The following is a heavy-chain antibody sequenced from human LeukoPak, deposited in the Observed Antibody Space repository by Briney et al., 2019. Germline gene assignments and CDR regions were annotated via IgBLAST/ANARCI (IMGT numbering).Heavy chain of an antibody. V-gene: IGHV3-11*04. D-gene: IGHD3-16*01. Sequence: GGSLRLSCAASGFTFSDYYMSWIRQAPRKGLEWVSYISTSGSTIYYADSVKGRFTISRDNAKNSLYPQMNSLRADDTAVYYCAHLGGMVIQNWGQGTLVTVSS. CDR1: GFTFSDYY. CDR3: AHLGGMVIQN. CDR2: ISTSGSTI. J-gene: IGHJ1*01.